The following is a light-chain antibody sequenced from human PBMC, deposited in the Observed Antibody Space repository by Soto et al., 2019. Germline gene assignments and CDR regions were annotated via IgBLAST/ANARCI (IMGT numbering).Light chain of an antibody. CDR2: GDI. J-gene: IGLJ1*01. V-gene: IGLV1-40*01. CDR3: QSYDSRLTAYV. Sequence: QSVLAQPPSVSGAPGQRVTISCTGSSSNIGAGYDVQWYQQLPGTSPKLLIYGDINRASGVPDRFSGSKSGTSASLAITGLQAEDEADYYCQSYDSRLTAYVFGTGTKVTVL. CDR1: SSNIGAGYD.